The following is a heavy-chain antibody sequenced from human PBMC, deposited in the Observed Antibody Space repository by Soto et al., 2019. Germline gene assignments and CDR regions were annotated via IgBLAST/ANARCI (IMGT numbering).Heavy chain of an antibody. CDR1: GFTFSSYG. D-gene: IGHD7-27*01. CDR3: XXDLGHGGRGAFDI. J-gene: IGHJ3*02. CDR2: ISYDGSNK. V-gene: IGHV3-30*03. Sequence: QVQLVESGGGVVQPGRSLRLSCAASGFTFSSYGMHWVRQAPGKGLEWVALISYDGSNKYYADSVKGRFTISRDNSKXXXXXXXXXXXXXXXXXXXXXXDLGHGGRGAFDIWGQGTMVTVSS.